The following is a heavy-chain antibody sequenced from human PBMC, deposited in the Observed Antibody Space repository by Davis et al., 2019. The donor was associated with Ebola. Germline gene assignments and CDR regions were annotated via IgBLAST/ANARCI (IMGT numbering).Heavy chain of an antibody. CDR2: ITWNSGSI. CDR1: GFSFSSYA. J-gene: IGHJ6*02. D-gene: IGHD2-2*01. Sequence: SLKISCITSGFSFSSYAMTWVRQAPGKGLEWVSGITWNSGSIGYADSVKGRFTISRDNAKNSLYLQMNSLRAEDTALYYCAKEKSSPSPGRDYYGIDVWGQGTTVTVSS. CDR3: AKEKSSPSPGRDYYGIDV. V-gene: IGHV3-9*01.